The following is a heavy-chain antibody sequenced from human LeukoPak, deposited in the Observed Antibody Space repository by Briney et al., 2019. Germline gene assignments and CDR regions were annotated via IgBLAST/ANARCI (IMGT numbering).Heavy chain of an antibody. CDR2: IIPILGIA. CDR3: ARDSGGYCSSTSCYPLTDY. Sequence: SVKVSCEASGGTFSSYTISWVRQAPGQGLEWMGRIIPILGIANYAQKFQGRVTITADKSTSTAYMELSSLRSEDTAVYYCARDSGGYCSSTSCYPLTDYWGQGTLVTVSS. J-gene: IGHJ4*02. D-gene: IGHD2-2*01. V-gene: IGHV1-69*04. CDR1: GGTFSSYT.